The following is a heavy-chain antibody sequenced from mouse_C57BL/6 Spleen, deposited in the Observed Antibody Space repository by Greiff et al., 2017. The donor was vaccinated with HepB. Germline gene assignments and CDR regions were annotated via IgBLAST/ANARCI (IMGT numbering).Heavy chain of an antibody. CDR1: GFTFSDYG. V-gene: IGHV5-17*01. CDR2: ISSGSSTI. Sequence: VQLKESGGGLVKPGGSLKLSCAASGFTFSDYGMHWVRQAPEKGLEWVAYISSGSSTIYYADTVKGRFTISRDNAKNTLFLQMTSLRSEDTAMYYCARWNQFAYWGQGTLVTVSA. CDR3: ARWNQFAY. J-gene: IGHJ3*01.